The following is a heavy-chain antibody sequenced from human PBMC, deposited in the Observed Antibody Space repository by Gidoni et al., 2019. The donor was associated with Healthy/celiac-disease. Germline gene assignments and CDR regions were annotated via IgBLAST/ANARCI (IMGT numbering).Heavy chain of an antibody. D-gene: IGHD4-17*01. CDR1: GFTFSRYW. V-gene: IGHV3-74*01. CDR2: INSDGSST. J-gene: IGHJ6*02. Sequence: EVQLVESGGGLVQPGGSLRLSCAASGFTFSRYWMHWVRHAPGKGLVWVSRINSDGSSTSYADSVKGRFTISRDNAKNTLYLQMNSLRAEDTAVYYCARQAVTTMESDYYGMDVWGQGTTVTVSS. CDR3: ARQAVTTMESDYYGMDV.